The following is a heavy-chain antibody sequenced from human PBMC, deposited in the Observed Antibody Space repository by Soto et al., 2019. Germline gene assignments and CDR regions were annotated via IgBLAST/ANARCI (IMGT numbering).Heavy chain of an antibody. CDR2: IIPIFGTA. D-gene: IGHD3-22*01. CDR1: GGTFSSYA. CDR3: ASGPDYYDSSGYYYNWFDP. Sequence: ASVKVSCKASGGTFSSYAISWVRQAPGQGLEWMGGIIPIFGTANYAQKFQGRVTITADESTSTAYMELSSLRSEDTTVYYCASGPDYYDSSGYYYNWFDPWGQGTLVTVSS. J-gene: IGHJ5*02. V-gene: IGHV1-69*13.